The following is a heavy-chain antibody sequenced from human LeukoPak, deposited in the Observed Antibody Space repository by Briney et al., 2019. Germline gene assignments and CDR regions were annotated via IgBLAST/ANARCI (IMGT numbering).Heavy chain of an antibody. CDR3: ARDKTSGYLPRGVMDV. CDR2: ISSSSSYI. J-gene: IGHJ6*04. V-gene: IGHV3-21*01. Sequence: NPGGSLRLSCAASGFTYSSYSMNWARQAPGKGLEWVSSISSSSSYIYYADSVKGRFTISRDNAKNSLYLQMNSLRAEDTAVYYCARDKTSGYLPRGVMDVWGKGTTVTVSS. D-gene: IGHD5-12*01. CDR1: GFTYSSYS.